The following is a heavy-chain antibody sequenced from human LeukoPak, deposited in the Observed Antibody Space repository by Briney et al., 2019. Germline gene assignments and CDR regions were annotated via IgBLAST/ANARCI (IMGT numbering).Heavy chain of an antibody. CDR3: AEGYSSGWYLGY. D-gene: IGHD6-19*01. J-gene: IGHJ4*02. CDR1: GGSFSGYY. V-gene: IGHV4-34*01. Sequence: SETLSLTCAVYGGSFSGYYWSWIRQPPGKGLASIGEINHSGSTNYNPSLKSRVTISVDKSKNQFSLKLSSVTAADTAVYYCAEGYSSGWYLGYWGQGTLVTVSS. CDR2: INHSGST.